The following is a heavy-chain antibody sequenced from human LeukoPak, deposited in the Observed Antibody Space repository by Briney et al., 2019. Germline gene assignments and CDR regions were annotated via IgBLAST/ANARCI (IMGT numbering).Heavy chain of an antibody. V-gene: IGHV4-59*08. J-gene: IGHJ4*02. CDR3: AGPDYSLSGKWPPRY. Sequence: SETLSLTCTVSGGSISTYYWSWIRQPPGKGLEWIGYIYYSGSTNYNPSLESRVTISVDTSKNQFSLKLSSVTAADTAVYYCAGPDYSLSGKWPPRYWGQGTLVTVSS. CDR1: GGSISTYY. CDR2: IYYSGST. D-gene: IGHD3-10*01.